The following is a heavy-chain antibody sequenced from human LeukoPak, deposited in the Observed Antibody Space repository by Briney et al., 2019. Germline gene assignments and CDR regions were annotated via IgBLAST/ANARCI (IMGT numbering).Heavy chain of an antibody. V-gene: IGHV1-8*01. CDR1: GYTFTSYD. D-gene: IGHD3-10*01. CDR2: MNPNSGNT. J-gene: IGHJ5*02. CDR3: ARSETRVRGVKGARWFDP. Sequence: ASVKVSCKASGYTFTSYDINWVRQATGQGLEWMGWMNPNSGNTGYAQKFLGRVTMTRNTSISTAYMELSSLRSEDTAVYYCARSETRVRGVKGARWFDPWGQGTLVTVSS.